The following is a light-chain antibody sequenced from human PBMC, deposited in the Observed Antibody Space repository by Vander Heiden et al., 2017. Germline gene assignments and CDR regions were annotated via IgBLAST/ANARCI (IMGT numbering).Light chain of an antibody. CDR2: GVS. V-gene: IGKV1-39*01. CDR3: QQSFSIPGT. J-gene: IGKJ3*01. Sequence: DIQMTQSPSSLSASVGDRVTITCRASQSIDRYLNWYQQKAGEAPKVLIYGVSTLQRGAPSRFSGSGSGTDFALTINSLQPEDFATYYCQQSFSIPGTFGPGTKVDVE. CDR1: QSIDRY.